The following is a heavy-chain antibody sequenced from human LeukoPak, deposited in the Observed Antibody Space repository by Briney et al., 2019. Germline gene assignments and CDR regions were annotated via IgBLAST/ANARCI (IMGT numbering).Heavy chain of an antibody. J-gene: IGHJ4*02. CDR1: GYTLTSYG. D-gene: IGHD3-3*01. Sequence: GASVKVSCKASGYTLTSYGISWVRQAPGQGLEWMGWISAYNGNTNYAQKLQGRVTMTTDTSTSTAYMELRSLRSDDTAVYYCATFTLRDFWSGYPLDYWGQGTLVTVSS. CDR3: ATFTLRDFWSGYPLDY. V-gene: IGHV1-18*01. CDR2: ISAYNGNT.